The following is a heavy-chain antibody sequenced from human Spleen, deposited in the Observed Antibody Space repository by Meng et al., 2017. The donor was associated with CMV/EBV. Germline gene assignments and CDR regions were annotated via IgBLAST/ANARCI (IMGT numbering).Heavy chain of an antibody. J-gene: IGHJ6*02. D-gene: IGHD3-3*01. V-gene: IGHV3-33*01. CDR2: IWHDGSNK. Sequence: GESLKISCAASGFSFSSYGMHWVRQAPGKGLEWVTVIWHDGSNKYYADSVKGRFTISRDNSKNTVYLQMNSLRVEDTAVYYCARTYYDFWSGYPLPYYYYYGMDVWGQGTTVTVSS. CDR1: GFSFSSYG. CDR3: ARTYYDFWSGYPLPYYYYYGMDV.